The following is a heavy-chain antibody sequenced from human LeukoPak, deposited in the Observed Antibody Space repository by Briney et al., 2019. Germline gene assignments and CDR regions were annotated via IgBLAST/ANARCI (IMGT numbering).Heavy chain of an antibody. Sequence: ASVKVSCKASGYTFTSYAMHWVRQAPGQRLEWMGWINAGNGNTKYSQEFQGRVTITRDTSASTVYMELSSLRSEDTAVYYCARDEPYENDAFDIWGQGTMVTVSS. J-gene: IGHJ3*02. CDR2: INAGNGNT. D-gene: IGHD5-12*01. CDR1: GYTFTSYA. V-gene: IGHV1-3*03. CDR3: ARDEPYENDAFDI.